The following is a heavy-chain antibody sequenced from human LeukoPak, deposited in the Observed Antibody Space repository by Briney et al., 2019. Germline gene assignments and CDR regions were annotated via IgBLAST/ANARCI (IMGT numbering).Heavy chain of an antibody. J-gene: IGHJ4*02. CDR3: AKGQVASGNTLRFDS. Sequence: PGGSLRLSCAVSGFTFSTYPMSWVRQAPGKGLEWVSSISGSGGNTYYADSVKGRFTISRDNSKNTLYMQMNSLRAEDTAVYYCAKGQVASGNTLRFDSWGQGTLATVSS. V-gene: IGHV3-23*01. D-gene: IGHD4-23*01. CDR1: GFTFSTYP. CDR2: ISGSGGNT.